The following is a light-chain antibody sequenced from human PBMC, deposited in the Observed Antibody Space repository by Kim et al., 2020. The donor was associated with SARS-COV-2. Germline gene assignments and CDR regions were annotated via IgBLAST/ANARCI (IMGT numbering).Light chain of an antibody. Sequence: DIQMTQSPSSLSASVGDRVTITCRTSQRISSSLNWYQQKPGTAPKLLIYAASGLQSGVPSRFSGSGSGTDFSLTINGLQPEDFATYFWQQSYTFPRTFGQGTKVEIK. CDR3: QQSYTFPRT. J-gene: IGKJ1*01. CDR2: AAS. V-gene: IGKV1-39*01. CDR1: QRISSS.